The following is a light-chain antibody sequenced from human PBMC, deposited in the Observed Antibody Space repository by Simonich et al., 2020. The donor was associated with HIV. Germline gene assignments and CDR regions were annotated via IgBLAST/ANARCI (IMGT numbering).Light chain of an antibody. CDR1: SSDVGSYNI. V-gene: IGLV2-11*01. CDR3: CSYAGSYTWV. Sequence: QPALTQPASVSGSPGQSITISCTGTSSDVGSYNIVSWYHQYPGKAPKLMIYDVTKRPSGVPDRFSGSKSCNTASLTISGLQAEDEADYYCCSYAGSYTWVFGGGTKLTVL. J-gene: IGLJ3*02. CDR2: DVT.